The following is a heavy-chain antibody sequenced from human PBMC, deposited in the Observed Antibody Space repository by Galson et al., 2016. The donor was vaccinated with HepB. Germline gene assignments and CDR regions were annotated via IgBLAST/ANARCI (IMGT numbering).Heavy chain of an antibody. CDR1: GVSISNPTYY. CDR3: ARDSGIQYLPMSFDP. D-gene: IGHD4-11*01. CDR2: IYSGGNT. J-gene: IGHJ5*02. Sequence: TCTVSGVSISNPTYYWSWIRQSAGRGLEWIGRIYSGGNTNYNPSVESRVTMSVDTSKNQFSLKLSSVTAADTAVYFCARDSGIQYLPMSFDPWGQGTLVTVSS. V-gene: IGHV4-61*02.